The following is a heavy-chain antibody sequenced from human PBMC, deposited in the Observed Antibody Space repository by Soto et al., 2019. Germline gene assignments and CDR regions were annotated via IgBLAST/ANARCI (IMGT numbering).Heavy chain of an antibody. Sequence: EVQLVESGGGLVQPGGSLRLSCAASGFTFTDHWMGWVRQAPGKGLEWVANIKQDGGEKYYVDSVKGRFTISRDNTKNSLHLQMNSLRAEDTAVYYCVRDRYSSGKFGKDWFDPWGQGTLVTVSS. CDR1: GFTFTDHW. D-gene: IGHD6-19*01. V-gene: IGHV3-7*01. CDR3: VRDRYSSGKFGKDWFDP. J-gene: IGHJ5*02. CDR2: IKQDGGEK.